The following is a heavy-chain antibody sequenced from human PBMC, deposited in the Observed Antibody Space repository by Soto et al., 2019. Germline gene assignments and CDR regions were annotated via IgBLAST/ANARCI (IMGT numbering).Heavy chain of an antibody. CDR1: GGSIDYYC. CDR2: VSDSGST. D-gene: IGHD6-13*01. CDR3: ARDSTSWFPYHGIDV. Sequence: SETLSLTCTVSGGSIDYYCWSWIRQPPGKGLEWIGCVSDSGSTNYNPSLRSRVTISVDTSKNQFSLNVNSVTAADTAVYYCARDSTSWFPYHGIDVWGQGTKVTVSS. J-gene: IGHJ6*02. V-gene: IGHV4-59*01.